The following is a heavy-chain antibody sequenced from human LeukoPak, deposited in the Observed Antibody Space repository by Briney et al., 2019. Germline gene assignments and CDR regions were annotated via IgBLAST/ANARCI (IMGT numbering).Heavy chain of an antibody. CDR3: ARDGSGWSRDV. CDR2: ISSTTYT. Sequence: GGSLRLSCAASGFTFSVYSMSWIRQAPEKGLEWVSSISSTTYTYYADSVKGRFTISRDNSKNSLYLQMHSLTAEDTALYYCARDGSGWSRDVWGQGTTVTVSS. V-gene: IGHV3-21*01. J-gene: IGHJ6*02. D-gene: IGHD6-19*01. CDR1: GFTFSVYS.